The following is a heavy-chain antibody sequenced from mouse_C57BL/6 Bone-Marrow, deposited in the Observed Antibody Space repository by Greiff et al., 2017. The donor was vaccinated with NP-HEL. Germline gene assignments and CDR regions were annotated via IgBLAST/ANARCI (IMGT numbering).Heavy chain of an antibody. Sequence: QVHVKQSGAELVRPGSSVKLSCKASGYTFTSYWMDWVMQRPGQGLEWIGNIYPSDSETHYNQKFKDKATLTVDKSSSTAYMQLSSLTSEDSAVYYCARGDPHAMDYWGQGTSVTVSS. CDR2: IYPSDSET. CDR3: ARGDPHAMDY. D-gene: IGHD3-3*01. J-gene: IGHJ4*01. CDR1: GYTFTSYW. V-gene: IGHV1-61*01.